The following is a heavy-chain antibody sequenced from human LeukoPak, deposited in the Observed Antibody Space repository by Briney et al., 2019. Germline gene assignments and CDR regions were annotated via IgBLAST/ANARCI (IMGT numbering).Heavy chain of an antibody. CDR1: GGSINSNSHH. CDR3: ARRGDILTDYAYDF. V-gene: IGHV4-39*02. Sequence: SETLSLTCSVSGGSINSNSHHWDWIRQAPGKGLEWIGNIYYSGTTSYNPSLKSRVTISVDTSKNHFSLRLSSVTAADTAVYYCARRGDILTDYAYDFWGQVTLVTVSS. J-gene: IGHJ4*02. CDR2: IYYSGTT. D-gene: IGHD3-9*01.